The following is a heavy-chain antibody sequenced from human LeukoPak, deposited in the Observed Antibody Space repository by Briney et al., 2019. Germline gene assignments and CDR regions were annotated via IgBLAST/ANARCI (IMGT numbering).Heavy chain of an antibody. V-gene: IGHV3-7*01. J-gene: IGHJ4*02. CDR2: MKEDESEA. CDR3: AREGSGCYLDF. CDR1: GFTFGTYS. Sequence: GGSLRPSCAASGFTFGTYSMSWVRQAPGKGLEWVASMKEDESEAYFVGSVKGRFTISRDNAKNSLFLHMLTLRPEDTAVYYCAREGSGCYLDFWGQGTLVTVSS. D-gene: IGHD3-22*01.